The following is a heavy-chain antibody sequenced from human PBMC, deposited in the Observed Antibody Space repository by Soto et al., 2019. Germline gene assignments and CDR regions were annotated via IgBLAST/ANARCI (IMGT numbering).Heavy chain of an antibody. J-gene: IGHJ4*02. CDR2: IYYSGST. D-gene: IGHD5-18*01. CDR1: GGSIRSYY. CDR3: AKLYSYGPWAFDY. Sequence: SETLSLTCSVSGGSIRSYYWSWIRQPPGKGLEWIGYIYYSGSTNYNPSLKSRVTISVDTSKNQFSLKLSSVTAADTAVYYCAKLYSYGPWAFDYWGQGTLVTVS. V-gene: IGHV4-59*01.